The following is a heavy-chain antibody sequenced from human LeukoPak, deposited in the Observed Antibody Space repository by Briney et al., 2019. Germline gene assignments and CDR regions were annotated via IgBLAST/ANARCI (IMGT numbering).Heavy chain of an antibody. J-gene: IGHJ4*02. CDR2: ISNDGKNK. CDR1: GFASSSYD. V-gene: IGHV3-30*04. Sequence: GRSLRLSCAASGFASSSYDINWVRQAPGKGLEWVASISNDGKNKYYADSVKGRFTISRDNSKNTLYLQMNSLRAEGTAVYYCARGRYYGRGDYFDYWGQGTLVTVSS. D-gene: IGHD3-10*02. CDR3: ARGRYYGRGDYFDY.